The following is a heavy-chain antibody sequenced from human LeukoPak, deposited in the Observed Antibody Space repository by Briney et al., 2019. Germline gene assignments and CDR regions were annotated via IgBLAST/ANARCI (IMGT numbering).Heavy chain of an antibody. CDR2: INHSGST. V-gene: IGHV4-34*01. CDR3: ARGQLWFGEFKNYYYYYYKDV. Sequence: SETLSLTCAVYGGSFSGYYWSWIRQPPGKGLEWIGEINHSGSTNYNPSLKSRVPISVDTSKIQFSLKLSSVPAADTAVYYCARGQLWFGEFKNYYYYYYKDVWGKGTTVTVSS. J-gene: IGHJ6*03. CDR1: GGSFSGYY. D-gene: IGHD3-10*01.